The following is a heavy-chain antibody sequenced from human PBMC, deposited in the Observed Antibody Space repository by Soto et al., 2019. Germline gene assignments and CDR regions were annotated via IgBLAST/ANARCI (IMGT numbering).Heavy chain of an antibody. D-gene: IGHD4-17*01. CDR2: INAGNGDT. J-gene: IGHJ4*02. V-gene: IGHV1-3*01. CDR3: ARRRVSAVTPGSY. Sequence: QVQLVQSGAEVKKPGASVKISCKASGYTFTSYAIHWVRQAPGQRLEWMGRINAGNGDTKYSQNFQGRVTITRDTSASTAYMELSSLKSEDTAVFYCARRRVSAVTPGSYWGPGTLVTVSS. CDR1: GYTFTSYA.